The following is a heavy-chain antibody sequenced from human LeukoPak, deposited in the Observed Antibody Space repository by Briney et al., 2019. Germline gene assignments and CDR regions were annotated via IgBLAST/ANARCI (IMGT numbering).Heavy chain of an antibody. Sequence: GSLRLSCAASGFTFSSYSMNWVRQAPGKGLEWVSSISSSSSYIYYADSVKGRFTISRDNAKNSLYLQMNSLRAEDTAVYYCARAYDILTYSLDYWGQGTLVTVSS. CDR3: ARAYDILTYSLDY. CDR1: GFTFSSYS. J-gene: IGHJ4*02. D-gene: IGHD3-9*01. CDR2: ISSSSSYI. V-gene: IGHV3-21*01.